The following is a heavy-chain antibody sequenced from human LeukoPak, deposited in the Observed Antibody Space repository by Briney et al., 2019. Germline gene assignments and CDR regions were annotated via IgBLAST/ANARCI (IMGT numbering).Heavy chain of an antibody. V-gene: IGHV1-2*06. CDR2: INPNSGGT. J-gene: IGHJ6*03. Sequence: ASVKVSCKASGYTFTGYYMQWVRQAPGQGLEWMGRINPNSGGTNYAQKFQGRVTMTRDTSISTAYMELSRLRSDDTAVYYCARGGEFDEQDIVVVVADPYYYYYMDVWGKGTTVTVSS. CDR1: GYTFTGYY. CDR3: ARGGEFDEQDIVVVVADPYYYYYMDV. D-gene: IGHD2-15*01.